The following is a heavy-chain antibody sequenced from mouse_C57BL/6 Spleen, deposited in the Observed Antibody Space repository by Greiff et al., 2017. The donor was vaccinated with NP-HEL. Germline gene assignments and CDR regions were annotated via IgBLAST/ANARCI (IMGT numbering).Heavy chain of an antibody. J-gene: IGHJ2*01. CDR2: IYPGDGDT. D-gene: IGHD4-1*01. CDR1: GYAFSSSW. CDR3: ARWDVDY. Sequence: VQLQQSGPELVKPGATVKISCYSSGYAFSSSWMNWVKQRPGKGLEWIGRIYPGDGDTNYNGKFMGKATLTAAKSSSTAYMQLSSLTSEDSAVYFCARWDVDYWGQGTTLTVSS. V-gene: IGHV1-82*01.